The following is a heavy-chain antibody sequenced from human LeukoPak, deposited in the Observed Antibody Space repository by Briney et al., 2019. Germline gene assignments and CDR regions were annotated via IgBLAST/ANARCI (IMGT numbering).Heavy chain of an antibody. CDR1: GFTFSNAW. D-gene: IGHD3-3*01. J-gene: IGHJ5*02. CDR3: TTVQADFWRGDWFDP. CDR2: IKSKTDGGTT. Sequence: GGSLRLSCAASGFTFSNAWMSWVRQAPGKGLEWVGRIKSKTDGGTTDYAAPVKGRFTISRDDSKNTLYLQMNSLKTEDTAVYYCTTVQADFWRGDWFDPWGQGTLVTVSS. V-gene: IGHV3-15*01.